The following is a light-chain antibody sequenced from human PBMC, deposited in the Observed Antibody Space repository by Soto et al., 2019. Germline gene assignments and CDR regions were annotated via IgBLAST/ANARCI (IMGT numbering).Light chain of an antibody. Sequence: EIVMTQSPATLSVSPGERATLSCRASQSVRDSYLAWYQQKPGQAPSLLMYDISTRATGISDRFIGTGSGTDFALTISRVVPEDFAMYFCQQYGSSPGTFGQGTKVDIK. CDR2: DIS. CDR3: QQYGSSPGT. V-gene: IGKV3-20*01. CDR1: QSVRDSY. J-gene: IGKJ1*01.